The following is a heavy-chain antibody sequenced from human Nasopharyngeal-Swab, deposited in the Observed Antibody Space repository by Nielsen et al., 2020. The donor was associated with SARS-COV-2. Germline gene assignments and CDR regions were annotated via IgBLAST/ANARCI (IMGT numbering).Heavy chain of an antibody. V-gene: IGHV1-69*13. Sequence: SVKVSCKASGYTFTSYGISWVRQAPGQGLEWMGGIIPIFGTANYAQKFQGRVTITADESTSTAYMELSSLRSEDTAVYYCARAANFPHNYMDVWGKGTTVTVSS. J-gene: IGHJ6*03. CDR3: ARAANFPHNYMDV. CDR1: GYTFTSYG. CDR2: IIPIFGTA.